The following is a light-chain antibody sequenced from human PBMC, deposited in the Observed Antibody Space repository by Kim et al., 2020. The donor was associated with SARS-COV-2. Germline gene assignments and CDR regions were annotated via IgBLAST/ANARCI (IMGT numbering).Light chain of an antibody. Sequence: SVSVGYRVTITFRARRGLRTSLAWYQQEPGKAPKLLVYGTSSLHGGVPSSFSDSASGTDFTLTISSVQPEDYATDYRQQTNSFPLTFGGGTKLEI. CDR2: GTS. CDR3: QQTNSFPLT. V-gene: IGKV1-12*01. J-gene: IGKJ4*01. CDR1: RGLRTS.